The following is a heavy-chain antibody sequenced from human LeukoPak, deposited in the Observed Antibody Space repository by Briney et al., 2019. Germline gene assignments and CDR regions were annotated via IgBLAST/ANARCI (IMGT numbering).Heavy chain of an antibody. V-gene: IGHV4-59*12. CDR3: VRVGVVVAATRWTTPRRSYYFDY. CDR1: GGSISSYY. CDR2: IYYTGNT. D-gene: IGHD2-15*01. Sequence: PSETLSLTCTVSGGSISSYYWSWIRQPPGKGLEWIGYIYYTGNTVYNPSLKGRVTISVDTSKNQFSLKLSSVTAADTAVYFCVRVGVVVAATRWTTPRRSYYFDYWGQGTLVTVSS. J-gene: IGHJ4*02.